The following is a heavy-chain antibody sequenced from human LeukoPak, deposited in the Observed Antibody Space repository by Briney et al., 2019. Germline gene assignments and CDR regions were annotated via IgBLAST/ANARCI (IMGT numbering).Heavy chain of an antibody. J-gene: IGHJ4*02. D-gene: IGHD3-22*01. CDR2: IIPILGIA. CDR3: ARDSSGYFGEVY. V-gene: IGHV1-69*04. CDR1: GGTSSSYA. Sequence: SVKVSCKASGGTSSSYAISWVRQAPGQGLEWMGRIIPILGIANYAQKFQGRVTITADKSTSTAYMELSSLRSEDTAVYYCARDSSGYFGEVYWGQGTLVTVSS.